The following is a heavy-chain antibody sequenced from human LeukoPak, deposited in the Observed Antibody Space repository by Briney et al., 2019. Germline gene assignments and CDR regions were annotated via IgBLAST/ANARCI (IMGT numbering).Heavy chain of an antibody. J-gene: IGHJ6*03. D-gene: IGHD2-2*01. V-gene: IGHV3-73*01. Sequence: SGGSLRLSCAASGFTFSGSAMHWVRQASGKGLEWGGRIRSKANSYATAYAASGKGRFTISREDAKKKAYLQIHSLKTEDTAVYYCTSLYCSSTSCYPGYYYYMDVWGKGTTVTVSS. CDR1: GFTFSGSA. CDR2: IRSKANSYAT. CDR3: TSLYCSSTSCYPGYYYYMDV.